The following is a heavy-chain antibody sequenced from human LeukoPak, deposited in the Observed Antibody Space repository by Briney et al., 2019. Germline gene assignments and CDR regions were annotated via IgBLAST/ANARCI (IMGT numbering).Heavy chain of an antibody. Sequence: SETLSLTCTVSGGSVSSGNVYWGWIRQPPGKGLEWIGCSYTSGNTNYNPSLKSRITISLDKANNPCYLKLSYVTAADTAVYYCVSCSSTSSPYPNFDYCGQGPLVTVSS. CDR3: VSCSSTSSPYPNFDY. V-gene: IGHV4-61*01. CDR2: SYTSGNT. J-gene: IGHJ4*02. D-gene: IGHD2-2*01. CDR1: GGSVSSGNVY.